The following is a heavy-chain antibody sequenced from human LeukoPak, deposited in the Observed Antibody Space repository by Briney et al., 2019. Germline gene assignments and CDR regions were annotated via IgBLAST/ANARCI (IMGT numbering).Heavy chain of an antibody. CDR2: ISAYNGNT. D-gene: IGHD3-22*01. V-gene: IGHV1-18*01. Sequence: ASVKVSCKASGYTFTSYGISWVRQAPGQGLVWMGWISAYNGNTNYAQKLQGRVTMTTDTSTSTAYMELRSLRSDDTAVYYCARDGYYYDSSGYLGTRWFDPWGQGTLVTVSS. CDR1: GYTFTSYG. CDR3: ARDGYYYDSSGYLGTRWFDP. J-gene: IGHJ5*02.